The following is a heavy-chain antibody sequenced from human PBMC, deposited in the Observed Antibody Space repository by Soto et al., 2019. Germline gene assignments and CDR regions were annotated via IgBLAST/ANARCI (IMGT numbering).Heavy chain of an antibody. J-gene: IGHJ3*02. CDR1: GFIFTTYT. V-gene: IGHV3-23*01. CDR2: ISGSGVNT. D-gene: IGHD4-17*01. Sequence: EVQLLESGGGFVQPGGSLRLSCAASGFIFTTYTMSWVRQAPGKGLEWVSAISGSGVNTYYADSVKGRFTISRDNSKNTLYLQMNSLRAEDTAVYYCAKEDDYGDYADDAFDMWGQGTMVTVSS. CDR3: AKEDDYGDYADDAFDM.